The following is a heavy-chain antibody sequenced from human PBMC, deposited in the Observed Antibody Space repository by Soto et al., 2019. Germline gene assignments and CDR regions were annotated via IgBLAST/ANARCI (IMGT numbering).Heavy chain of an antibody. CDR1: GFPFSSYG. J-gene: IGHJ4*02. CDR3: ARDDYGSGSYYNEWINYFDY. CDR2: IWYDGSNK. Sequence: LSLTCAASGFPFSSYGMHWVRQAPGKGLEWVAVIWYDGSNKYYADSVKGRFTISRDNSKNTLYLQMNSLRAEDTAVYYCARDDYGSGSYYNEWINYFDYWGQGTLVTVSS. D-gene: IGHD3-10*01. V-gene: IGHV3-33*01.